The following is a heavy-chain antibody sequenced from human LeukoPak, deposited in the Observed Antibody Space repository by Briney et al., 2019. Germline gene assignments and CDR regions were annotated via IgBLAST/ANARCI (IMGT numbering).Heavy chain of an antibody. J-gene: IGHJ4*02. CDR1: GGSISVYY. V-gene: IGHV4-59*01. D-gene: IGHD6-19*01. Sequence: SETLSLTCTVSGGSISVYYWSWIRQPPGKGLECIGYIYYSGSTNYNPPLKSRATISLDTSKKQFSLKVSSVTAADTAVYYCARGYGGTGWIRFDSWGQGTLVTVSS. CDR3: ARGYGGTGWIRFDS. CDR2: IYYSGST.